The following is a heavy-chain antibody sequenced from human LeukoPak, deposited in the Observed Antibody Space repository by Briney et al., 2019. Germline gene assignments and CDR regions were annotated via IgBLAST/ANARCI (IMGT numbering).Heavy chain of an antibody. CDR1: GGSISSSNW. CDR3: ARVTVVPAATSDYYYYGMDV. J-gene: IGHJ6*02. V-gene: IGHV4-4*02. CDR2: IYHSGST. Sequence: SGALSLTCAVSGGSISSSNWWSWVRQPPGQGLEWIGEIYHSGSTNYNPSLKSRVTISVDKSKNQFSLKLSSVTAADTAVYYCARVTVVPAATSDYYYYGMDVWGQGTTVTVSS. D-gene: IGHD2-2*01.